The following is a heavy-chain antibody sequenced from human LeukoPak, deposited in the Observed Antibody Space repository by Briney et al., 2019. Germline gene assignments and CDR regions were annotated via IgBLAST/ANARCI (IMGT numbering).Heavy chain of an antibody. D-gene: IGHD1-1*01. CDR3: ARDQERFDY. CDR2: IYPRDGST. Sequence: ASVKVSCKASGYTFTSNYIHWVRQAPGQGLEWMGMIYPRDGSTSYAQKFQGRVTVTRDTSTSTVHMELSGLRSEYTAVYYCARDQERFDYWGQGTLVTVSS. J-gene: IGHJ4*02. CDR1: GYTFTSNY. V-gene: IGHV1-46*01.